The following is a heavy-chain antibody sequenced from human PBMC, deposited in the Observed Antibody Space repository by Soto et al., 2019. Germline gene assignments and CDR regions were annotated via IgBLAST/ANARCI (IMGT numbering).Heavy chain of an antibody. CDR2: ISYDGSNK. CDR1: GFIFNTYG. V-gene: IGHV3-30*18. J-gene: IGHJ6*02. D-gene: IGHD2-2*01. Sequence: QVQLVEAGGGVVQPGRSLRLSCAASGFIFNTYGMHWVRQAPGKGLEWVAVISYDGSNKYYAGSVKGRLTISRDNSKNILYLQMNSLRAEDTAVYYCAKGQHCSTTSCYFYFYGMDVWGQGTKVAVSS. CDR3: AKGQHCSTTSCYFYFYGMDV.